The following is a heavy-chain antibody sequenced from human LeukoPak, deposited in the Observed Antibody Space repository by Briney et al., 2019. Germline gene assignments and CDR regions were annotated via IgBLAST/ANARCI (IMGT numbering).Heavy chain of an antibody. CDR3: ARDRIKSGSYYFDY. CDR1: AFTFSDYS. V-gene: IGHV3-48*01. D-gene: IGHD1-26*01. CDR2: ISGRSSTI. Sequence: PGGSLRLSCAASAFTFSDYSMNWVRQAPGKGVEWVSYISGRSSTIYYADSVKGRFTISRDNAKNSMYLEMNSLRAEDTAVYYCARDRIKSGSYYFDYWGQGTLVTVSS. J-gene: IGHJ4*02.